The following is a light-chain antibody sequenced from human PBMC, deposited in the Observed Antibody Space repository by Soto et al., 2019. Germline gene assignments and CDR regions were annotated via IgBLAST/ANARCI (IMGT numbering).Light chain of an antibody. J-gene: IGKJ2*01. Sequence: EIVMTQSPATLSVSPGERATLSCGASQSVSSNLAWYQQKPGQAPRLLIYGASTRATGIPARFSGSGSGTEFTLTISSLQSEDFAVYYCQQYNNWPPTFGQGTKLEIK. CDR3: QQYNNWPPT. V-gene: IGKV3-15*01. CDR1: QSVSSN. CDR2: GAS.